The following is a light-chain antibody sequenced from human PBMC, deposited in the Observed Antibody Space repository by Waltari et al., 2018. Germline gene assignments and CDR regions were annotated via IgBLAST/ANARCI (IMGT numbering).Light chain of an antibody. J-gene: IGKJ1*01. CDR3: QQYRNLWT. V-gene: IGKV1-5*03. Sequence: DIQMTQSPSTLSASVGDRVHITCRASQSLRNWLAWYQQEPGKAPKVLLYKASTLESGVPSRFSGSGSGTEFTLTISSLQPDDFATYYCQQYRNLWTFGQGTKVEIK. CDR1: QSLRNW. CDR2: KAS.